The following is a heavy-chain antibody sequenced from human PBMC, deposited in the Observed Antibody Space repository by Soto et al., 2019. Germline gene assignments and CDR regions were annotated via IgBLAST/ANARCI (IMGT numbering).Heavy chain of an antibody. Sequence: QVQLVQSGAEVKKPGSSVKVSCKASGGTFSSYAISWVRQAPGQGLEWMGGIIPIFGTANYAQKFQGRVTITADESTSTAYMELSSLRSEDTAVYYCARGSYYGSGSYHAGMYVWGQGTTVTGSS. J-gene: IGHJ6*02. D-gene: IGHD3-10*01. CDR2: IIPIFGTA. CDR3: ARGSYYGSGSYHAGMYV. CDR1: GGTFSSYA. V-gene: IGHV1-69*12.